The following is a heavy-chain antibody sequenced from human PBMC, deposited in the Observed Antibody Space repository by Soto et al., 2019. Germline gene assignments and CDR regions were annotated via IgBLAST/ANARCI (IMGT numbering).Heavy chain of an antibody. Sequence: GGSLRLSCSVSGITFSSSTMYWVRQTPGKGLEHVSGIRPHGDDTYYADSVKGRFITSRDNSKNTVYLQMSSLRPEDTAVYYCVRSGGFTGTSGGFFDSWGQGTLVTVSS. CDR3: VRSGGFTGTSGGFFDS. CDR1: GITFSSST. D-gene: IGHD2-15*01. J-gene: IGHJ4*02. V-gene: IGHV3-64D*08. CDR2: IRPHGDDT.